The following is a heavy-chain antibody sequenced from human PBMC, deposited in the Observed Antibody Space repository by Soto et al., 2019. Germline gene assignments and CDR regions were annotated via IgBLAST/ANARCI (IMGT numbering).Heavy chain of an antibody. D-gene: IGHD3-16*01. J-gene: IGHJ6*02. CDR1: GYTFTSYG. V-gene: IGHV1-18*01. Sequence: ASVKVSCKASGYTFTSYGVSWVRQAPGQGLEWMGWISAFNGQTNYIQKVQGRVTLTTEASTSTAYMELRSLRSDDTAVYYCARGGDYYYGLDVWGQGATVTVSS. CDR2: ISAFNGQT. CDR3: ARGGDYYYGLDV.